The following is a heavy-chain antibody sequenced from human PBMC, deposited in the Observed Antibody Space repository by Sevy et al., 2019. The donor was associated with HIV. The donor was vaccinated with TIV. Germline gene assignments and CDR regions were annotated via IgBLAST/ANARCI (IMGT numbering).Heavy chain of an antibody. J-gene: IGHJ6*02. D-gene: IGHD1-1*01. Sequence: ASVKVSCKASGYTFTGYYMHWVRQAPGQGLEWMGWINPNSGGTNYAQKFQGRVTMTRDTSISTAYMELSRLRSDDTAVYYCARDQGTEGSYYYGMDVWGQGTTVTVSS. CDR1: GYTFTGYY. CDR3: ARDQGTEGSYYYGMDV. CDR2: INPNSGGT. V-gene: IGHV1-2*02.